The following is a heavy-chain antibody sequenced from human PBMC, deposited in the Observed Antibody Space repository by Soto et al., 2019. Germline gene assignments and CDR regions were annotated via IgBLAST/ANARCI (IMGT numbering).Heavy chain of an antibody. Sequence: PGGSLRLSCAASGFIFNSYGMHWVRQAPGKGLEWVAVTSFDGSNKYYADSVKGRFTISRDNSMNTLYLHMNSLRAEDTAVYYCAKSIFGVVPSFDYWGQGTLVTVSS. J-gene: IGHJ4*02. CDR1: GFIFNSYG. D-gene: IGHD3-3*01. CDR3: AKSIFGVVPSFDY. CDR2: TSFDGSNK. V-gene: IGHV3-30*18.